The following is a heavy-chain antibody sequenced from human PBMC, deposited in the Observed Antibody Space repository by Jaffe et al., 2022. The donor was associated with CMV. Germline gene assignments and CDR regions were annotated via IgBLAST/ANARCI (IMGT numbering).Heavy chain of an antibody. CDR3: ARGIYGSGSYFRSYYYYGMDV. CDR2: MNPNSGNT. CDR1: GYTFTSYD. V-gene: IGHV1-8*01. D-gene: IGHD3-10*01. J-gene: IGHJ6*02. Sequence: QVQLVQSGAEVKKPGASVKVSCKASGYTFTSYDINWVRQATGQGLEWMGWMNPNSGNTGYAQKFQGRVTMTRNTSISTAYMELSSLRSEDTAVYYCARGIYGSGSYFRSYYYYGMDVWGQGTTVTVSS.